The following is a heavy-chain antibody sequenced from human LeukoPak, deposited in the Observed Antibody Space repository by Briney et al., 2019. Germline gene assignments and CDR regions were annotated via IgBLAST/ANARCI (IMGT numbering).Heavy chain of an antibody. CDR1: GGTFSSYA. CDR2: IVPIFGTA. CDR3: LLTYYYGSGSPRSKLFDY. J-gene: IGHJ4*02. D-gene: IGHD3-10*01. V-gene: IGHV1-69*05. Sequence: SVKVSCKASGGTFSSYAISWVRQAPGQGLEWMGRIVPIFGTANYAQKFQGRVTITTDESTSTAYMELSSLRSEDTAVYYCLLTYYYGSGSPRSKLFDYRGQGTLVTVSS.